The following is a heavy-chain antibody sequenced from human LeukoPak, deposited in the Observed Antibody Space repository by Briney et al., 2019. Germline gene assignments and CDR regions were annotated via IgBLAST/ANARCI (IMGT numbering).Heavy chain of an antibody. D-gene: IGHD1-26*01. Sequence: SETLSLTCTVSGGSISSSSYNWGWLRQPTGKGLEWIGSIYYSGTTYSNPALKSRITITVNTNKNQFSLKLSSVTAADTAVYYCARQGARIVGATDFDYWGQGTLVTVSS. CDR2: IYYSGTT. CDR1: GGSISSSSYN. J-gene: IGHJ4*02. V-gene: IGHV4-39*01. CDR3: ARQGARIVGATDFDY.